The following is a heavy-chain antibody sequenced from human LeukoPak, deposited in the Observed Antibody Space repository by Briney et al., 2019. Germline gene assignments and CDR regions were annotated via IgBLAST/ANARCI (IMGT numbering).Heavy chain of an antibody. V-gene: IGHV4-59*01. Sequence: SETLSLTCTISGGSISNYYWNWIRQPPGKGLEWIGYVYYSGSTNYNPSLKSRVTISVDTSKNQFSLKLSSVTAADTAVYYCARVRGEGATTGRWFDPWGQGTLVTVSS. J-gene: IGHJ5*02. CDR3: ARVRGEGATTGRWFDP. D-gene: IGHD1-1*01. CDR2: VYYSGST. CDR1: GGSISNYY.